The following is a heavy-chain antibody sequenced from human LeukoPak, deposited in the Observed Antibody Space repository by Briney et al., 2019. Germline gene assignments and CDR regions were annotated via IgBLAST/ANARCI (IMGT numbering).Heavy chain of an antibody. D-gene: IGHD2-15*01. CDR1: GFTVSSSY. Sequence: GGPLRLSCAASGFTVSSSYMYRVRQAPGKGLERVSLLYRGDSAIYAESVRGRFTISRDNSKNTLYLLMNSLIPEDTAVYYCAREVVSTPSYFDSWGQGTLVTVSS. V-gene: IGHV3-53*01. J-gene: IGHJ4*02. CDR2: LYRGDSA. CDR3: AREVVSTPSYFDS.